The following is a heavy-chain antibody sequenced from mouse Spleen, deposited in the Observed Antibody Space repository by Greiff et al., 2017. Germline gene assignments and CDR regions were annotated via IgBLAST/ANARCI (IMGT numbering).Heavy chain of an antibody. D-gene: IGHD1-1*01. CDR3: ASNGSRNAMDY. J-gene: IGHJ4*01. CDR2: ISDGGSYT. V-gene: IGHV5-4*01. CDR1: GFTFSSYA. Sequence: EVQLVESGGGLVKPGGSLKLSCAASGFTFSSYAMSWVRQTPEKRLEWVATISDGGSYTYYPDNVKGRFTISRDNAKNNLYLQMSHLKSEDTAMYYCASNGSRNAMDYWGQGTSVTVSS.